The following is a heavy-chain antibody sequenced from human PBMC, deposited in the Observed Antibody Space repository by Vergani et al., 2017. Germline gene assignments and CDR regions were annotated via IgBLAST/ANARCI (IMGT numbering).Heavy chain of an antibody. Sequence: QVQLLQSGSKLKKPGASVRISCEASGYTFTNYPLIWVRQAPGQGLEFMGWINTNSGNPTYAPGFTGRFVFSLDTSVSTAYLQSSGLKAEDSAVYYCARGRQWRLTEYLYGMDVWGQGTTVTVSS. V-gene: IGHV7-4-1*02. CDR2: INTNSGNP. CDR1: GYTFTNYP. CDR3: ARGRQWRLTEYLYGMDV. D-gene: IGHD6-19*01. J-gene: IGHJ6*02.